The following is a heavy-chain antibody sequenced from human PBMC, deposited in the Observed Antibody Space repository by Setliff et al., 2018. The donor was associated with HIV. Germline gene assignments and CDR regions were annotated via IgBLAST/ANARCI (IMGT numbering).Heavy chain of an antibody. D-gene: IGHD5-12*01. J-gene: IGHJ4*02. CDR2: INSDGSST. CDR3: ARQDVGAYAPLRY. CDR1: GFTFSGYS. Sequence: GGSLRLSCAASGFTFSGYSMNWVRQAPGEGLVWVSRINSDGSSTSYADSVKGRFTISRDNAKNTLYLQMNSLRAEDTALYYCARQDVGAYAPLRYWGQGTLVTVSS. V-gene: IGHV3-74*01.